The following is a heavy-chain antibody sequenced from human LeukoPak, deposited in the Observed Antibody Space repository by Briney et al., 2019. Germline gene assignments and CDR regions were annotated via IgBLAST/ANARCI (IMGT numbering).Heavy chain of an antibody. D-gene: IGHD2-15*01. CDR2: ISVYNGNT. CDR1: GFRFGDYG. CDR3: ARVRGHCSGGSCYFEYFQH. V-gene: IGHV1-18*01. J-gene: IGHJ1*01. Sequence: ASVKVSCKASGFRFGDYGISWVRQAPGQGLEWIGWISVYNGNTNYAQKLQGRVTMTTDTSTSTAYMELRSLRSDDTAVYYCARVRGHCSGGSCYFEYFQHWGQGTLVTVSS.